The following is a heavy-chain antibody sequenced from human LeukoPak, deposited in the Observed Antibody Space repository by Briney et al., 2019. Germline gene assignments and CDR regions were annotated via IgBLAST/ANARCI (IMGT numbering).Heavy chain of an antibody. CDR3: ARGGYSGYDRDAFDI. V-gene: IGHV3-23*01. D-gene: IGHD5-12*01. CDR1: GFTFSNFA. J-gene: IGHJ3*02. CDR2: IGASSAST. Sequence: GGSLRLSCAASGFTFSNFAMGWVRQAPGKGLEWVSYIGASSASTYYADSVKGRFTISRHNSKNTLYLQMNSLRAEDTAVYYCARGGYSGYDRDAFDIWGQGTMVTVSS.